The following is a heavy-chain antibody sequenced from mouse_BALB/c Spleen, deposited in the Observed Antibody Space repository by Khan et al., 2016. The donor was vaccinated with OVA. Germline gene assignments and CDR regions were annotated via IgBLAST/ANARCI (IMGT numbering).Heavy chain of an antibody. J-gene: IGHJ4*01. V-gene: IGHV2-6*02. D-gene: IGHD2-4*01. CDR2: IWSDGKT. CDR1: GFSLTSYG. CDR3: ARNSRMSTTVMDY. Sequence: VKLLESGPGLVAPSQSLTITCTASGFSLTSYGVHWVRQTPGKGLEWLVVIWSDGKTTYNSTLKSRLSISKDNSKSHVFLKMNSLQTDDTAMYDCARNSRMSTTVMDYWGQGTSVTVSA.